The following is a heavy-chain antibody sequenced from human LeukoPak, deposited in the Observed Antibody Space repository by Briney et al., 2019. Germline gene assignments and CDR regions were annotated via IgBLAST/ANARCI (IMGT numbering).Heavy chain of an antibody. V-gene: IGHV3-7*01. CDR1: GFTFSSYS. CDR2: IKQDGSEK. J-gene: IGHJ4*02. CDR3: ASDSFHFDY. Sequence: PGGSLRLSCAASGFTFSSYSMNWVRQAPGKGLEWVANIKQDGSEKYYVDSVKGRFTISRDNAKNSLYLQMNSLRAEDTAVYYCASDSFHFDYWGQGTLVTVSS.